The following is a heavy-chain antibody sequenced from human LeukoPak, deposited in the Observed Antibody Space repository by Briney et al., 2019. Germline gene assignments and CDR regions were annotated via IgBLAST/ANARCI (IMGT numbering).Heavy chain of an antibody. CDR2: IRYDGSNK. V-gene: IGHV3-30*02. CDR1: GFTFGSYG. D-gene: IGHD6-19*01. CDR3: ARASIAVAGPGETTVRSAIFGY. J-gene: IGHJ4*02. Sequence: GGSLRLSCAASGFTFGSYGMHWVRQAPGKGLEWVAFIRYDGSNKHYADSVKGRFTISRDNSKDTLYLQMNSLRAEDTALYHCARASIAVAGPGETTVRSAIFGYWGQGTLVTVSS.